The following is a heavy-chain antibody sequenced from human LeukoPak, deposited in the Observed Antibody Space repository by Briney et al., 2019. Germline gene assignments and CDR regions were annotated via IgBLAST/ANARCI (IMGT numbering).Heavy chain of an antibody. J-gene: IGHJ4*02. CDR3: ARLPRHYYYGSKDY. CDR1: NGSISSDTYF. V-gene: IGHV4-61*02. D-gene: IGHD3-10*01. Sequence: SQTLSLTCTFSNGSISSDTYFWSWIRQPAGKGLEWIGRMSSSGISTYSPSLKSRVTISIDTSKNQFSLKLSSVTAADTAVYYCARLPRHYYYGSKDYWGQGTLVTVSS. CDR2: MSSSGIS.